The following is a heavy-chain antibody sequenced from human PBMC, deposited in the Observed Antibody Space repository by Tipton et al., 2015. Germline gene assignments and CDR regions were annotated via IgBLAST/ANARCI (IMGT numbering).Heavy chain of an antibody. V-gene: IGHV5-51*01. D-gene: IGHD2-21*02. Sequence: QLVQSGAEVKKPGESLKISCKASGYIFSRHWIAWVRQMPGKGPEWVGIIYPGDSDTRYSPSFQGQVTISADKSISTAYLQWSSLRASDSAMFYCARQRDDYFDLWGKGTLVTVSS. CDR1: GYIFSRHW. CDR3: ARQRDDYFDL. J-gene: IGHJ4*02. CDR2: IYPGDSDT.